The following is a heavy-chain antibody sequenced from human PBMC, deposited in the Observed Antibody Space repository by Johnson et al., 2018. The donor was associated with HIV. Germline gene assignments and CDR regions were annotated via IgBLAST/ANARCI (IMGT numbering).Heavy chain of an antibody. V-gene: IGHV3-30*03. D-gene: IGHD4-17*01. CDR1: GFTFSSYG. CDR3: ARENPFGGDYAAFDM. J-gene: IGHJ3*02. CDR2: ISYAGSNK. Sequence: QVQLVESGGGVVQPGRSLRLSCAASGFTFSSYGMHWVRQSPGTGLEWVAVISYAGSNKYYADSVKGRFTISRENANNALYLQMNSLRAGDTGVYYCARENPFGGDYAAFDMWGQGTMVTVSS.